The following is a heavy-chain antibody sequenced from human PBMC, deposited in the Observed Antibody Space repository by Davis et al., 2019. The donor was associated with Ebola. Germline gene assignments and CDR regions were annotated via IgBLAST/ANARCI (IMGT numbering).Heavy chain of an antibody. CDR1: GDSISSGDYS. CDR2: IYYSGST. Sequence: SETLSLTCAVSGDSISSGDYSWNWIRQPPGKGLEWIGSIYYSGSTYYNPSLKSRVTISVDTSKNQFSLKLSSVTAADTAVYYCARDSSYDSSGYYDYWGQGTLVTVSS. D-gene: IGHD3-22*01. CDR3: ARDSSYDSSGYYDY. V-gene: IGHV4-61*08. J-gene: IGHJ4*02.